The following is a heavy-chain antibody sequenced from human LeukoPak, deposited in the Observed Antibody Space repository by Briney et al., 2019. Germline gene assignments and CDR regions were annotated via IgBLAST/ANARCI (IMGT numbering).Heavy chain of an antibody. Sequence: ASVKVSCKASGYTFTSYDINWVRQATGQGLEWMGWMNSNSGNTGYAQKFQGRVTMTRNTSISTAYMELSSLRSEDTAVYYCAKWGDYDVLTGYYVSDYWCQGTLVTVSS. CDR1: GYTFTSYD. CDR2: MNSNSGNT. CDR3: AKWGDYDVLTGYYVSDY. V-gene: IGHV1-8*01. D-gene: IGHD3-9*01. J-gene: IGHJ4*02.